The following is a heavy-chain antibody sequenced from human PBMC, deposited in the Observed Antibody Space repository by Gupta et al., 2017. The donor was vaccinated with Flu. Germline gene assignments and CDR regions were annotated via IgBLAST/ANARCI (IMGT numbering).Heavy chain of an antibody. Sequence: QVQLVESGGGVVQPGRSLRLSCAASGFIFSAYGINWVRQAPGKGLEWVAVISYDGSYKYYGDSVKGRFTISRDNSKNTLYLQMNSLRPDDTAVYYCAKDQREYCSGGDCYPQILDFWGQGSLVTVSP. CDR1: GFIFSAYG. CDR3: AKDQREYCSGGDCYPQILDF. D-gene: IGHD2-15*01. CDR2: ISYDGSYK. J-gene: IGHJ4*02. V-gene: IGHV3-30*18.